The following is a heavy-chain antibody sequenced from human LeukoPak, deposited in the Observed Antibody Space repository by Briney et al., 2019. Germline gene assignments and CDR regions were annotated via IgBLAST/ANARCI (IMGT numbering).Heavy chain of an antibody. V-gene: IGHV3-23*01. CDR2: ISGSGGST. Sequence: XLEXXSAISGSGGSTYYADSVKGRFTISRDNSKNTLYLQMNSLRAEDTAVYYCASERATTPQVYWGQGTLATVSS. D-gene: IGHD1-1*01. J-gene: IGHJ4*02. CDR3: ASERATTPQVY.